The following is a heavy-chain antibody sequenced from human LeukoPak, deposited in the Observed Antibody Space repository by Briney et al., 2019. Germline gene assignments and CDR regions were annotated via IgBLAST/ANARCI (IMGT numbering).Heavy chain of an antibody. CDR2: ISYDGSNK. D-gene: IGHD2-15*01. J-gene: IGHJ4*02. CDR1: GFTFSSYA. V-gene: IGHV3-30*04. CDR3: AKRGVAAIKDFDY. Sequence: GGSLRLSCAASGFTFSSYAMHWVRQAPGKGLEWVAVISYDGSNKYYADSVKGRFTISRDNSKNTLYLQMNSLRAEDTAVYYCAKRGVAAIKDFDYWGQGTLVTVSS.